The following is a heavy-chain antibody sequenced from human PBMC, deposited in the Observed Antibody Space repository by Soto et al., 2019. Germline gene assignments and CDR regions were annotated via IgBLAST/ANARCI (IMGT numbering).Heavy chain of an antibody. J-gene: IGHJ4*02. D-gene: IGHD5-12*01. CDR2: IYPGDSDT. Sequence: LGEALRISCKGSVYSFTSYWICWFRQMPGKGLEWMGIIYPGDSDTRYSPSFQGQVTISADKSISTAYLQWSSLKASDTAMYYCARPHRDGYNFWGQGTLVTVSS. V-gene: IGHV5-51*01. CDR1: VYSFTSYW. CDR3: ARPHRDGYNF.